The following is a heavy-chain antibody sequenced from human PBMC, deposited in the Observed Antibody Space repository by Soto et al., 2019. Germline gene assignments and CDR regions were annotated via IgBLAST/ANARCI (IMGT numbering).Heavy chain of an antibody. CDR3: ARDTSYDFWSGYYRWYFDY. D-gene: IGHD3-3*01. V-gene: IGHV1-18*01. CDR1: GYTFTSYG. CDR2: ISAYNGKT. J-gene: IGHJ4*02. Sequence: QVQLVQSGAEVKKPGASVKVSCKASGYTFTSYGISWGRQAPGQGLDWMGWISAYNGKTNYAQKLQGRVTMTTDTATSTAYMELRSLRSDDTAVYYCARDTSYDFWSGYYRWYFDYWGQGTLVTVSS.